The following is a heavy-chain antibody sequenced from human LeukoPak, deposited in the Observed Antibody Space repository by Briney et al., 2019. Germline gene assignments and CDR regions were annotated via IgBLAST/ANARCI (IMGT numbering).Heavy chain of an antibody. J-gene: IGHJ4*02. D-gene: IGHD2-15*01. CDR2: IYTIGST. Sequence: SETLSLTCTVSGGSISSYYWSWIRQPAGKGLEWIGRIYTIGSTNYNPSLKSLVTMSVDTSKNHFSLKLSSVTAADTAVYYCARGHCSGGSCYPNSYDYWGQGTLVTVSS. CDR1: GGSISSYY. V-gene: IGHV4-4*07. CDR3: ARGHCSGGSCYPNSYDY.